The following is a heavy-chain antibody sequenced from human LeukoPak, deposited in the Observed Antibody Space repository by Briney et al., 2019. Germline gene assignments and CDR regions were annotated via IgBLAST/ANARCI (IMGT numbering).Heavy chain of an antibody. CDR1: GDSVSSNTAA. CDR3: ARDRGGAVTAYSDAFDV. CDR2: AFYRSQWQR. J-gene: IGHJ3*01. V-gene: IGHV6-1*01. D-gene: IGHD2-15*01. Sequence: SQTLSLTCAISGDSVSSNTAAWNWIRQSPSRGLEWLGRAFYRSQWQRDYAVSVRSRIAVNPDTSKNQFSRQLNSLTPEDTAVYYCARDRGGAVTAYSDAFDVWSQGTMVTVSS.